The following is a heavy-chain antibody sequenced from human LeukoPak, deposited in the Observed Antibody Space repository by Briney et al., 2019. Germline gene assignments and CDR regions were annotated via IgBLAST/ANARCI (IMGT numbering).Heavy chain of an antibody. V-gene: IGHV1-8*01. CDR1: GYIFTIYD. D-gene: IGHD3-10*01. CDR2: MIADSGNT. Sequence: GASVKLSCKSSGYIFTIYDINWVRQARGRGLVWMGGMIADSGNTGYAQKFQGRITMTRNTSISTAYMELTSLRSEDTAVYYCAREGSGNDGMDVWGQGTTVTVSS. J-gene: IGHJ6*02. CDR3: AREGSGNDGMDV.